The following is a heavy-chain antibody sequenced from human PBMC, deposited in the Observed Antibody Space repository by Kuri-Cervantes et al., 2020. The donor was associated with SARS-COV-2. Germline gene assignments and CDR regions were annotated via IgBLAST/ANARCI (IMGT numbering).Heavy chain of an antibody. CDR3: ATSPNWRQGGGRDAFDI. CDR1: GGTFSSYA. Sequence: SVKVSCKASGGTFSSYAISWVRQAPGQGLEWMGGIIPIFGTANYAQKFQGRVTTTTDESTSTAYMELSSLRSEDTAVYYCATSPNWRQGGGRDAFDIWGQGTMVTVSS. D-gene: IGHD1-20*01. CDR2: IIPIFGTA. V-gene: IGHV1-69*05. J-gene: IGHJ3*02.